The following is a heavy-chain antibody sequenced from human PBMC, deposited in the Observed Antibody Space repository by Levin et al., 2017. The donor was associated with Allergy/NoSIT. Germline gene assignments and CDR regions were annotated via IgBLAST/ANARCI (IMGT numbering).Heavy chain of an antibody. CDR1: GVSINNADW. V-gene: IGHV4-4*02. Sequence: KPSETLSLTCTVSGVSINNADWWTWVRQPPGKGLEWLGEIFPSGRTNYNPSLESRVTISLDKSKNQFSLKLTSVTAADTSIYYCGRNPDWNPVDVWGQGTLVTVSS. CDR3: GRNPDWNPVDV. D-gene: IGHD1-1*01. J-gene: IGHJ4*02. CDR2: IFPSGRT.